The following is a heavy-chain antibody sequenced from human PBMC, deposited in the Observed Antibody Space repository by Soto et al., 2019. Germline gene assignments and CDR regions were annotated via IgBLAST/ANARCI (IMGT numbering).Heavy chain of an antibody. D-gene: IGHD4-17*01. Sequence: SETLSLTCAVSGYSISSGYYWGWIRQPPGKGLDWIGSIYHSGSTFYNPSLKSRVTISVDTSKNQFSLKLTSVTAADTAVYYCARATNPTTVSTPWFDPWGQGTLVTVSS. CDR1: GYSISSGYY. J-gene: IGHJ5*02. CDR2: IYHSGST. CDR3: ARATNPTTVSTPWFDP. V-gene: IGHV4-38-2*01.